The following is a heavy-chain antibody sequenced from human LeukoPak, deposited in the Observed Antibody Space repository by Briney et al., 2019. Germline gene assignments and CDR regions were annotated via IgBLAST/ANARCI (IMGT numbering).Heavy chain of an antibody. CDR1: GFTFSSYA. J-gene: IGHJ4*02. CDR3: ARADDY. V-gene: IGHV3-30*04. Sequence: GGSLRLSCAASGFTFSSYAMHWVRQAPGKGLEWVAVISYDGSNKYYADSVKGRFTISRDNSKDTLYLQMNSLRAEDTAVYYCARADDYWGQGTLVTVSS. CDR2: ISYDGSNK.